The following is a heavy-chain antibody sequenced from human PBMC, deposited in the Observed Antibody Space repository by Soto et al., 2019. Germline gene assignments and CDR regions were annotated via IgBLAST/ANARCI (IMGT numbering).Heavy chain of an antibody. CDR3: AGDGRKELWVDGLNAMDV. Sequence: QVQLVQSGPEVKNPGASVKVSCKASGYSFTSYGISWVRQAPGQGLEWMGWISGYNGQTNYAQRFRNRVTFTTDTSTNRAYMELRGLRTDDTAIYYCAGDGRKELWVDGLNAMDVWGQGTTVTVSS. CDR1: GYSFTSYG. V-gene: IGHV1-18*01. D-gene: IGHD1-26*01. J-gene: IGHJ6*02. CDR2: ISGYNGQT.